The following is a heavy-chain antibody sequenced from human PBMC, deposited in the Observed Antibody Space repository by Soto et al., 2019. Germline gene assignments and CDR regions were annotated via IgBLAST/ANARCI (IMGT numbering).Heavy chain of an antibody. CDR3: AREYYGSGSLIYYYYGMDV. Sequence: GSLRRSCAASGFTFSSYGMHWVRQAPGKGLEWVAVIWYDGSNKYYADSVKGRFTISRDNSKNTLYLQMNSLRAEDTAVYYCAREYYGSGSLIYYYYGMDVWGQGTTVTVSS. CDR2: IWYDGSNK. J-gene: IGHJ6*02. D-gene: IGHD3-10*01. CDR1: GFTFSSYG. V-gene: IGHV3-33*01.